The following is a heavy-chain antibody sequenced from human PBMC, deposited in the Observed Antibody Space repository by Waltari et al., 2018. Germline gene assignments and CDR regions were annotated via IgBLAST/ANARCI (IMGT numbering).Heavy chain of an antibody. V-gene: IGHV4-34*02. CDR1: GGSFNGYY. J-gene: IGHJ6*02. Sequence: QVQLQQWGAGLLRPSETLSLSCAVYGGSFNGYYWGWIRQPPGQGLEWIGGISYRGKTNHNPSLRGRVNMVVDTSKRQFSLKLNSVTAADTAVYYCVRLEDCSGPGGNCYSGDSFAMDVWGQGTTVTVSS. CDR2: ISYRGKT. CDR3: VRLEDCSGPGGNCYSGDSFAMDV. D-gene: IGHD2-15*01.